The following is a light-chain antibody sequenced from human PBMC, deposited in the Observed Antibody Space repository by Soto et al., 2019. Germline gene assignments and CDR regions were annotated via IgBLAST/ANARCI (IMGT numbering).Light chain of an antibody. CDR1: SSDVGGYNY. CDR3: SSYSTATSPQWV. J-gene: IGLJ3*02. V-gene: IGLV2-14*01. Sequence: QSVLTQPASVSGSPGQSITIPCTGTSSDVGGYNYVSWYQQHPGRAPKLVIYKVSDRPSGVSSRFSASKSGNTASLTISGLQAEDEADYYCSSYSTATSPQWVFGGGTQL. CDR2: KVS.